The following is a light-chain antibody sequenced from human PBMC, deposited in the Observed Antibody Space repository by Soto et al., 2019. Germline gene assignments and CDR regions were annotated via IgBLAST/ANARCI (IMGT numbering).Light chain of an antibody. V-gene: IGKV1-39*01. Sequence: DIQMTQSPSSLSASVGDRVTISCRASQSITNYLNWYQQKPGKAPKLLIIATSNLHSGVPSRFSGSGSGTDFTLIISSLQPEDFATYYCQQSYSTPRTFGQGTKVEIK. J-gene: IGKJ1*01. CDR3: QQSYSTPRT. CDR1: QSITNY. CDR2: ATS.